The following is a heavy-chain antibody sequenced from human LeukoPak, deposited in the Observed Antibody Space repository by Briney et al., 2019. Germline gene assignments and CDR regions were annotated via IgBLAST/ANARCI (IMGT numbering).Heavy chain of an antibody. V-gene: IGHV1-18*01. Sequence: ASVKVSCKASGDTFTSYGISWVRQAPGQGLEWMGWISAYNGNTNYAQKLQGRVTMTTDTSTSTAYMELRSLRSDDTAVYYCARDGYYYDSSGYRAFDIWGQGTMVTVSS. D-gene: IGHD3-22*01. CDR1: GDTFTSYG. CDR2: ISAYNGNT. CDR3: ARDGYYYDSSGYRAFDI. J-gene: IGHJ3*02.